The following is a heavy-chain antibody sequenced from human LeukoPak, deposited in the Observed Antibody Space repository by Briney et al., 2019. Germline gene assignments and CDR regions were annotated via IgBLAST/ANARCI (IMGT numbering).Heavy chain of an antibody. J-gene: IGHJ5*02. CDR3: ARRHRHYDFWSCSNANWFDP. V-gene: IGHV1-8*01. Sequence: ASVKVSCKASGYTFTSYDINWVRQATGQGLEWMGWMNPNSGNTGYAQKFQGRVTMTSNTSISTAYMKLSSLRSEDTAVYYCARRHRHYDFWSCSNANWFDPWGQGTLVTVSS. CDR1: GYTFTSYD. CDR2: MNPNSGNT. D-gene: IGHD3-3*01.